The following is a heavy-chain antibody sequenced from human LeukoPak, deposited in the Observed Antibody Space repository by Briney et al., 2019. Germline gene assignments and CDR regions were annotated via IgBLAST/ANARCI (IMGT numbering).Heavy chain of an antibody. CDR1: AGSISSSSYY. CDR3: ARGLYDSSGPGSWFDP. D-gene: IGHD3-22*01. V-gene: IGHV4-39*07. J-gene: IGHJ5*02. Sequence: PSETLALTCTVSAGSISSSSYYWGWIRQPPGKGLEWIGSIYYSGSTYYNPSLKSRVTISVDTSKNQFSLKLSSVTAADTAVYYCARGLYDSSGPGSWFDPWGQGTLVTVSS. CDR2: IYYSGST.